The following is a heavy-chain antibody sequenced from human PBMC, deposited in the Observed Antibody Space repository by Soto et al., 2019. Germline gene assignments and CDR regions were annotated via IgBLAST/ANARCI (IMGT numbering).Heavy chain of an antibody. CDR1: GGSISSYY. J-gene: IGHJ4*02. Sequence: SETLSLTCTVSGGSISSYYWSWIRQPPGKGLEWIGYIYYSGSTNYNPSLKSRVTISVDTSKNQFSLKLSSVTAADTAVYYCARDTDYWGQGTLVTVPQ. CDR2: IYYSGST. CDR3: ARDTDY. V-gene: IGHV4-59*01.